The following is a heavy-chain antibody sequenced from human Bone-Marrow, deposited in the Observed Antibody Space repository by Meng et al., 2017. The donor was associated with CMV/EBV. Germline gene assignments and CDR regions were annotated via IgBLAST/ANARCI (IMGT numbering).Heavy chain of an antibody. Sequence: GESLKISCAASGFTFSSYGMHWVRQAPGKGLEWVAFIRYDGSNKYYADSVKGRFTISRDNSKNTLYLQMNSLRAEDTAVYYCAKDLGIAARHGGMDVWGQGTMVTVSS. CDR2: IRYDGSNK. CDR3: AKDLGIAARHGGMDV. CDR1: GFTFSSYG. J-gene: IGHJ6*02. D-gene: IGHD6-6*01. V-gene: IGHV3-30*02.